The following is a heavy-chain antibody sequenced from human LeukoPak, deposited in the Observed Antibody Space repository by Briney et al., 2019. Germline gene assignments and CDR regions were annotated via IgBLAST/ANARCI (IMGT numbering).Heavy chain of an antibody. CDR3: ARGAYCSGGSCYPYYFDY. CDR1: GFTFSSYG. D-gene: IGHD2-15*01. CDR2: IWYDGSNK. Sequence: GRSLRLSCAASGFTFSSYGMHWVRQAPGKGLEWVAVIWYDGSNKYYADSVKGRFTISRDNSKNTLYLQMNSLRAEDTAVYYCARGAYCSGGSCYPYYFDYWGQGTLVTVSS. J-gene: IGHJ4*02. V-gene: IGHV3-33*01.